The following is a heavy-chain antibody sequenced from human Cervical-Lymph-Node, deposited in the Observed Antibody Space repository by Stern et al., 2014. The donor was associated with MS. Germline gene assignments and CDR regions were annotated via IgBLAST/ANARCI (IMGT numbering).Heavy chain of an antibody. J-gene: IGHJ4*02. CDR3: ASLSGYSYGHFDY. D-gene: IGHD5-18*01. CDR1: GGSISSSNW. CDR2: IYHSGST. V-gene: IGHV4-4*02. Sequence: QLKLQESGPGLVKPSGTLSLTCAVSGGSISSSNWWSWVRQPPGKGLEWIREIYHSGSTNYNPSLKSRVTISVDKSKNQFSLKLSSVTAADTAVYYCASLSGYSYGHFDYWGQGTLVTVSS.